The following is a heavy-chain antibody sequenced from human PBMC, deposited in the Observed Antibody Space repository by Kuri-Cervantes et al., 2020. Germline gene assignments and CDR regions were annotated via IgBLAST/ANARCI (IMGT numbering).Heavy chain of an antibody. D-gene: IGHD7-27*01. J-gene: IGHJ4*02. V-gene: IGHV3-66*01. CDR1: GFTFSSYS. Sequence: GGSLRLSCAASGFTFSSYSMNWVRQAPGKGLEWVSVIYSGGNTYYADSVKGRFTISRDNSKNTVYLQMNSLRAEDTAVYYCARENGDWGLDYWGQGTLVTVSS. CDR2: IYSGGNT. CDR3: ARENGDWGLDY.